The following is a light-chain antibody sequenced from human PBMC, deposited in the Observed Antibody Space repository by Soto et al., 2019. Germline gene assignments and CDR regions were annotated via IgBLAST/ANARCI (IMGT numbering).Light chain of an antibody. CDR2: DAT. V-gene: IGKV3-20*01. Sequence: EIVLAQSPGTLSLSPGERATLSCRASQSVSSSNLAWYQQKPGQAPRLLIYDATSRATGISDRFSGSGSGTDFTLTISRLEPEDFAVYYCQHYGGSPGTFGQGTKVEIK. J-gene: IGKJ1*01. CDR1: QSVSSSN. CDR3: QHYGGSPGT.